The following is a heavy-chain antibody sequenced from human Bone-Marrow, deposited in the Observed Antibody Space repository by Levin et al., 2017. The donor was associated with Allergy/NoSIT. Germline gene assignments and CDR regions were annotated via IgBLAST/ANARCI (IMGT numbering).Heavy chain of an antibody. CDR1: GYTFSDSA. Sequence: PGESLKISCKASGYTFSDSAVSWVRQAPGQGLEWMGWIRTYNGYTKYIQKFQGRVTMTTDTSTSTAYMELRSLRADDTAVYHCATVRCNETGCIYFQIWGQGTLVTVSS. V-gene: IGHV1-18*01. J-gene: IGHJ1*01. D-gene: IGHD2/OR15-2a*01. CDR3: ATVRCNETGCIYFQI. CDR2: IRTYNGYT.